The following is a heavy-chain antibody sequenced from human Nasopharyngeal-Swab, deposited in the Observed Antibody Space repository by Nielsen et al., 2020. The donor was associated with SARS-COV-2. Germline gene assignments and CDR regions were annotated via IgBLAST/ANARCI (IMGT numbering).Heavy chain of an antibody. CDR3: ARRIAAPGGDGMDV. CDR1: GGSISSSSYY. J-gene: IGHJ6*02. CDR2: IYYSGST. Sequence: SETLSLTCTVAGGSISSSSYYWGWIRQPPGKGLEWIGSIYYSGSTYYNPSLKSRVTISVYTSKNQFSLKLSSVTAADTAVYYCARRIAAPGGDGMDVWGQGTTVTVSS. V-gene: IGHV4-39*01. D-gene: IGHD6-6*01.